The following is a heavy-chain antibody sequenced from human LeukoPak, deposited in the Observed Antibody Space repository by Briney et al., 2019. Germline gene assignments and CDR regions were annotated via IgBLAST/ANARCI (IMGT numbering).Heavy chain of an antibody. D-gene: IGHD2-2*01. CDR2: IKQDGSEK. Sequence: SGGSLRLSCAGSGFAFSGYWMSWVRQAPGKGLEWVANIKQDGSEKHYVDSVKGRFTISRDNAKNSLYLEMNSLRVEDTAVYYCVREGGVVVPASVECDYWGQGTLVTVSS. CDR3: VREGGVVVPASVECDY. J-gene: IGHJ4*02. CDR1: GFAFSGYW. V-gene: IGHV3-7*01.